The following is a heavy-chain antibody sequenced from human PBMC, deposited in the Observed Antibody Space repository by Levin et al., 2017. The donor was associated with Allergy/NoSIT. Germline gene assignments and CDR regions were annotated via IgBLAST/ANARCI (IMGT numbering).Heavy chain of an antibody. J-gene: IGHJ4*02. V-gene: IGHV3-7*03. D-gene: IGHD3-22*01. CDR1: GFTFSNYW. Sequence: GGSLRLSCAGSGFTFSNYWMSWVRQAPGKGLEWVANIKQDGSEKNYVDSVKGRFTISRDNAKNSVYLQMNSLRAEDTAVYYCARGSGYYYWWGQGTQVTVSS. CDR2: IKQDGSEK. CDR3: ARGSGYYYW.